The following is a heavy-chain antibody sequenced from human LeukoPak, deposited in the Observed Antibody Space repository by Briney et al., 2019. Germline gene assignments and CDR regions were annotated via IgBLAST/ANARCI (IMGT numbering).Heavy chain of an antibody. CDR2: ISAYNGNT. CDR3: ARAGGDYDTVSGFDY. D-gene: IGHD4-17*01. V-gene: IGHV1-18*01. CDR1: GYTFTSYG. Sequence: ASVKVSCKASGYTFTSYGISWVRQAPGQGLEWMGWISAYNGNTNCAQKLQGRVTTTTDTSTSTAYMELRSLRSDDTAVYYCARAGGDYDTVSGFDYWGQGTLVTVSS. J-gene: IGHJ4*02.